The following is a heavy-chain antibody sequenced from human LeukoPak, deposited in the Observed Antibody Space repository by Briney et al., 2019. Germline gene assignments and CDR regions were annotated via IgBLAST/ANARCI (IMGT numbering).Heavy chain of an antibody. V-gene: IGHV4-59*08. Sequence: PSEILSLTCCVSGDSMSSYYWSWIRQPPEKGLEWVGYIYYSGSTNYTPSLKSRVTISVDTSKDRFSLKLSSVTAADTAVYYCAGHHPRNTVDFWGQGTLVTVSS. CDR1: GDSMSSYY. D-gene: IGHD2/OR15-2a*01. CDR3: AGHHPRNTVDF. CDR2: IYYSGST. J-gene: IGHJ4*02.